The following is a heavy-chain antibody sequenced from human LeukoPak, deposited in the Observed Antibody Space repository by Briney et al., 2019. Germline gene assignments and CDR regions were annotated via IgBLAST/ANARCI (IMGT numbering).Heavy chain of an antibody. CDR2: INPRGST. CDR1: GGSFIGYY. D-gene: IGHD6-13*01. V-gene: IGHV4-34*01. CDR3: ARRRLGYYFDY. Sequence: SETLSLSCGVYGGSFIGYYWSWIRQPPGKGLEWIGEINPRGSTNYNPSLKSRVTLSADTSKNQFSLTLNSVTAADTAVYYCARRRLGYYFDYWGQGTLVTVSS. J-gene: IGHJ4*02.